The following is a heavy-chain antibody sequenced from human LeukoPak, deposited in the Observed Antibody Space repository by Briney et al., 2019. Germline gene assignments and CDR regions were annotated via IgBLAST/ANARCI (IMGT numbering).Heavy chain of an antibody. V-gene: IGHV1-46*03. CDR3: ARHGSGRYYPAEGRVDY. D-gene: IGHD3-10*01. CDR2: INPSVGGT. CDR1: GYGFTSYY. Sequence: ASVTVSCKAFGYGFTSYYIHWVRQAPGQGLEWMGIINPSVGGTTYARKFQGRVTMTRDTSTSTVYMEPSSLRSEDTAVYYCARHGSGRYYPAEGRVDYWGEGTLVTVSS. J-gene: IGHJ4*02.